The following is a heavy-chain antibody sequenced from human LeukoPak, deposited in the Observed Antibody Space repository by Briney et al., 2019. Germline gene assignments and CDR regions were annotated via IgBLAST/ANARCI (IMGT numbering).Heavy chain of an antibody. D-gene: IGHD1-26*01. CDR2: IIPIFGTA. Sequence: KISCKASGGTFSSYAISWVRQAPGQGLEWMGGIIPIFGTANYAQKFQGRVTITTDGSTSTAYMELSSLRSEDTAVYYCARETPRILGVTTGPFDYWGQGTLVTVSS. CDR1: GGTFSSYA. V-gene: IGHV1-69*05. CDR3: ARETPRILGVTTGPFDY. J-gene: IGHJ4*02.